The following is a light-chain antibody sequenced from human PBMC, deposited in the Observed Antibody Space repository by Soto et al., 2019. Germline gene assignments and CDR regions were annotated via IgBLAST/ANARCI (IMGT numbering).Light chain of an antibody. V-gene: IGKV3D-15*01. CDR1: QSVSSN. Sequence: EIVMTQSPATLSVSPGERATLSCRASQSVSSNLAWYQQKPGQGPRLLIYGASTRATGIPARFSGSGSGTEFTLTISSLQSEDFAVYYCQQYNIWPPITFGQGTRLEIK. CDR2: GAS. CDR3: QQYNIWPPIT. J-gene: IGKJ5*01.